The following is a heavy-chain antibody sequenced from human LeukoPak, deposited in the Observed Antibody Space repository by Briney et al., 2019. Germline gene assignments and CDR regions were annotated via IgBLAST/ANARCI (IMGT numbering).Heavy chain of an antibody. CDR2: IIPIFGTA. D-gene: IGHD2-21*01. V-gene: IGHV1-69*01. CDR1: GGSFSSYA. Sequence: SVKVSCKASGGSFSSYAITWVRQAPGQGLEWMGGIIPIFGTANYAQKFQGRVTITADESTSTAYMELSSLRSEDTAVYYCATNLAYCGGDCYRPIDYWGQGTLVTVSS. CDR3: ATNLAYCGGDCYRPIDY. J-gene: IGHJ4*02.